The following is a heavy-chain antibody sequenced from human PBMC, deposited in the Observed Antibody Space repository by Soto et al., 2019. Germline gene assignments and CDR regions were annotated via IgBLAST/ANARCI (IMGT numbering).Heavy chain of an antibody. CDR1: GFTFSTYW. CDR3: ARVGEVADLDY. CDR2: INQDGSEK. Sequence: EVQLVESGGGLVQTGGSLRLSCAASGFTFSTYWMSWVRQAPGKGLEWVANINQDGSEKYYVDSVKGRFTISRDNAKNSLYLQMNSLRAEDTAVYYCARVGEVADLDYWGQGPLVTVSS. D-gene: IGHD6-19*01. J-gene: IGHJ4*02. V-gene: IGHV3-7*01.